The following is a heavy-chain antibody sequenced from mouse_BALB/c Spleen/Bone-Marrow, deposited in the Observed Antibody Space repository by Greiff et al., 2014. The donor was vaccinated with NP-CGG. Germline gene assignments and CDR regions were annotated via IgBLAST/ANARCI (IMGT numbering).Heavy chain of an antibody. Sequence: VQLQQSGAELARPGASVKMSCKASGYTFTSYTMHWVKQRPGQGLEWIGYINPSSGYTNYNQKFKDKATLTADKSSSTAYMQLSSLTSEDSAVYYCARSRGGSSYFDYWGQGTTLTVSS. D-gene: IGHD1-1*01. V-gene: IGHV1-4*01. CDR2: INPSSGYT. J-gene: IGHJ2*01. CDR3: ARSRGGSSYFDY. CDR1: GYTFTSYT.